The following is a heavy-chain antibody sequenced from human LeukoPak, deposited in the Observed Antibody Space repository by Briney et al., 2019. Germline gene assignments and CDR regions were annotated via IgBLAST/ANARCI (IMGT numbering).Heavy chain of an antibody. J-gene: IGHJ6*02. CDR1: GGSFSGYY. CDR3: ARAMGYYDSSGYYPNYWYYGMDV. D-gene: IGHD3-22*01. CDR2: INHSGST. Sequence: SETLSLTCAVYGGSFSGYYWSWIRQPPGKGLEWIGEINHSGSTNYNPSLKSRVTISVDTSKNQFSLKLSSVTAADTAVYYCARAMGYYDSSGYYPNYWYYGMDVWGQGTTVTVSS. V-gene: IGHV4-34*01.